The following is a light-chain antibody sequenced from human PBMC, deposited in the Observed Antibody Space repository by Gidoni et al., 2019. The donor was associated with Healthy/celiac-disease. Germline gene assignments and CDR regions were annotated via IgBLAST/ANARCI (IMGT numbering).Light chain of an antibody. Sequence: DLVMTQSPLSLPVTPGEPASISCRSSQSLLHNNGYNYLDWYLQKPGQSPPLLIYLGSNRASGVPDRFSGSGSGTDFTLKISRVEAEDVGLYYCMQALQTPITFXQXTRLEIK. J-gene: IGKJ5*01. V-gene: IGKV2-28*01. CDR1: QSLLHNNGYNY. CDR2: LGS. CDR3: MQALQTPIT.